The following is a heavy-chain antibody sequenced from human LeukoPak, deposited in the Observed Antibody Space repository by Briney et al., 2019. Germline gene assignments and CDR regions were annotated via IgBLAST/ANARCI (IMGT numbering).Heavy chain of an antibody. CDR2: IYYSGST. CDR1: GGSISSSSYY. Sequence: SETLSLTCTVSGGSISSSSYYWGWIRQPPGKGLEWIGSIYYSGSTYYNPSLKSRVTISVDTSKNQFSLKLSSVTAADTAVYYCARAVDIVATFRGRGAFDIWGQGTMVTVSS. CDR3: ARAVDIVATFRGRGAFDI. V-gene: IGHV4-39*07. D-gene: IGHD5-12*01. J-gene: IGHJ3*02.